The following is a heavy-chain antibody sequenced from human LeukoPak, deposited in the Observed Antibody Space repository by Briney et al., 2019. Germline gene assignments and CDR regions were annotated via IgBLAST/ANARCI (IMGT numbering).Heavy chain of an antibody. D-gene: IGHD6-13*01. J-gene: IGHJ5*02. CDR1: GFTFSTSG. CDR3: AKSSSWYPWWFDP. V-gene: IGHV3-23*01. Sequence: GGSLRLSCAASGFTFSTSGMSWVRQAPGKGLEWVSGLIGSGVTSFYADSVKGRFTVSRDNSKNTLYLQMNSLRAEDTAVYYCAKSSSWYPWWFDPWGQGTLVTVSS. CDR2: LIGSGVTS.